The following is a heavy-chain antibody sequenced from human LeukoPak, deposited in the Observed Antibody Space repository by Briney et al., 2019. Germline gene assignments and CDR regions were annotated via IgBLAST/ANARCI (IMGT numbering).Heavy chain of an antibody. J-gene: IGHJ3*02. CDR2: VYYSGST. V-gene: IGHV4-59*08. CDR1: GGSISSYS. CDR3: ARLKARDAFDI. Sequence: SETLSLTCTVSGGSISSYSWNWIRQSPGRGLEWIGYVYYSGSTVYNPSLRRRVTISVDTSKNQFSLKLSSVTAADTAVYYCARLKARDAFDIWGQGTMVTVSS.